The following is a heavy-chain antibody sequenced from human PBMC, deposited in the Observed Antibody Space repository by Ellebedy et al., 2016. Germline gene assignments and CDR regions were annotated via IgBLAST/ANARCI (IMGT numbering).Heavy chain of an antibody. CDR3: AKGAGYSYGGTYLGY. Sequence: GGSLRLXCAASGFTFDDYAMHWVRQAPGKGLEWVSGINWNSGSIGYADSVKGRFTISRDNAKNSLYLQMNSLRAEDTALYYCAKGAGYSYGGTYLGYWGQGTLVTVSS. V-gene: IGHV3-9*01. CDR2: INWNSGSI. D-gene: IGHD5-18*01. CDR1: GFTFDDYA. J-gene: IGHJ4*02.